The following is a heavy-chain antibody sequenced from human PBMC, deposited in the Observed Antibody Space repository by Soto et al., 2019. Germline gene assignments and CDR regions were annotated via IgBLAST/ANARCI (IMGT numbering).Heavy chain of an antibody. CDR1: GFTFRSYG. V-gene: IGHV3-33*01. J-gene: IGHJ6*02. Sequence: QMQLVESGGGVVQPGRSLRLSCAASGFTFRSYGIHWVRQAPGKGLECVALIWFDGSKKYYVDSVKGRFVVSRDNSKNTLYLKMNSLRVEDTAVYYCARDRLVPYGYGMDVWGQGTTVTVSS. CDR2: IWFDGSKK. D-gene: IGHD2-2*01. CDR3: ARDRLVPYGYGMDV.